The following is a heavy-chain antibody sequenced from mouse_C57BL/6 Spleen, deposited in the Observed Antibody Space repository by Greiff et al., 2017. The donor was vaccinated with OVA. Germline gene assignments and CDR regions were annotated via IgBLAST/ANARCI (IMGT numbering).Heavy chain of an antibody. D-gene: IGHD1-1*01. CDR1: GYTFTSYW. CDR2: INPSNGGT. V-gene: IGHV1-53*01. J-gene: IGHJ1*03. CDR3: AREYYGSSPPWYFDV. Sequence: QVQLQQPGTELVKPGASVKLSCKASGYTFTSYWMHWVKQRPGQGLEWIGNINPSNGGTNYNEKFKSKATLTVDKSSSTAYMQLSSLPSADSAVYYCAREYYGSSPPWYFDVWGTGTTVTVSS.